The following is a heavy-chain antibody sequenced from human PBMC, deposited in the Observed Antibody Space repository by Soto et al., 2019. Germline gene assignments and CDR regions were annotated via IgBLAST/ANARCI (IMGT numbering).Heavy chain of an antibody. J-gene: IGHJ3*02. V-gene: IGHV1-69*02. D-gene: IGHD1-1*01. Sequence: QVQLVQSGAEVKKPGSSVKVSCKASGGTFSSYTISWVRQAPGQGLEWMGRIIPILGIANYAQKFQGRVTITAEKSTSTAYMALSSLRSEDTAVYYCARFRPTSTTGTRNAFDIWGQGTMVTVSS. CDR3: ARFRPTSTTGTRNAFDI. CDR1: GGTFSSYT. CDR2: IIPILGIA.